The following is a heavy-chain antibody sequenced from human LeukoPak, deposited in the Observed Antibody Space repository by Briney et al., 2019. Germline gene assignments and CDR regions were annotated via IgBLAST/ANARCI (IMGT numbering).Heavy chain of an antibody. CDR1: GYTFTSED. V-gene: IGHV1-2*06. Sequence: ASVKVSCKASGYTFTSEDIHWVRQAPGQGLECMGRINPNSGDTNYAQNFQGRVTMTRDTSGSTSNMELSRLRSDDTAVYYCARERRFGELLLFNYWGLGTLVTVSS. CDR3: ARERRFGELLLFNY. D-gene: IGHD3-10*01. CDR2: INPNSGDT. J-gene: IGHJ4*02.